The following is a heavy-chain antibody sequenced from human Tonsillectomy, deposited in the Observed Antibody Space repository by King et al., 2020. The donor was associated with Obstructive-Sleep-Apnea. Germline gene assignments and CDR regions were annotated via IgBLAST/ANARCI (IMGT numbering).Heavy chain of an antibody. V-gene: IGHV4-59*01. CDR1: GGSSSSYY. CDR3: ARDPAFGTGRHYFDY. Sequence: QLQESGPGLVKPSETLALTCTVSGGSSSSYYWSWIRQPPGKGLEWIGYIYYSGGTNYNPSLKSRDTISVDTSKNQVSLKLRSVTAADTAVYYCARDPAFGTGRHYFDYWGQGTLVTVSS. CDR2: IYYSGGT. D-gene: IGHD3-10*01. J-gene: IGHJ4*02.